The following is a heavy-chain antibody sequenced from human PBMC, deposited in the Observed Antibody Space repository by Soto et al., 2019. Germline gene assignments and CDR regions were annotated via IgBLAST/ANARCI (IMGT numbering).Heavy chain of an antibody. CDR1: GYTFTGNY. J-gene: IGHJ4*02. CDR3: ARGDKLSLYPQLDY. V-gene: IGHV1-2*04. CDR2: INVNSGGT. D-gene: IGHD3-16*02. Sequence: QVHLVQSGAEVKKPGASVKVSCKASGYTFTGNYMHWVRQAPGQGFEWMGWINVNSGGTKYAQKFQGWVTMTRDTSISTAYMELSRLRSDDTAVYYCARGDKLSLYPQLDYWGQGTLVTVSS.